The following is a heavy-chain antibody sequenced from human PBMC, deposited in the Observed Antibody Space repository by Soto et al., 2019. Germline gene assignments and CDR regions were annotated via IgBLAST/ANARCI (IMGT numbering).Heavy chain of an antibody. V-gene: IGHV3-73*01. CDR1: GFTFSGSA. J-gene: IGHJ4*02. CDR2: IRSKANNYAT. CDR3: TGQGDDFWTGYYFY. Sequence: SLRLSCAASGFTFSGSAMHWVRQASGKGLEWVGRIRSKANNYATTYAASVEGRFTISRDDSKNTAYLQMNSLKTEDTAVYYCTGQGDDFWTGYYFYWGQGALVTVSS. D-gene: IGHD3-3*01.